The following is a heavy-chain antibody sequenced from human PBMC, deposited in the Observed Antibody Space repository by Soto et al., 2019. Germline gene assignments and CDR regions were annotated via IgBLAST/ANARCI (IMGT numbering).Heavy chain of an antibody. J-gene: IGHJ6*02. V-gene: IGHV5-10-1*01. D-gene: IGHD5-18*01. CDR2: IDPSDSYT. Sequence: GESLKISCKGSGYSFTSYWISWVRQMPGKGLEWMGRIDPSDSYTNYSPPFQGHVTISADKSISTAYLQWSSMKASDTAMYYCARSRYGSEYDYYGMDVWGQGTTVTVSS. CDR1: GYSFTSYW. CDR3: ARSRYGSEYDYYGMDV.